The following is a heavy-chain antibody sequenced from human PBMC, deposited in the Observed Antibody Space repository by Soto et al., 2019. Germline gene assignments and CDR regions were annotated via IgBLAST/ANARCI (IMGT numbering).Heavy chain of an antibody. CDR3: ARYPDREYYFDY. J-gene: IGHJ4*02. Sequence: PGGSLRLSCAASGFTFSSYWMHWVRQAPGKGLVWVSRINSDGSSTSYADSVKGRFTISRDNAKNTLYLQMNSLRAEDTAVYYCARYPDREYYFDYWGQGSLVPVSS. CDR1: GFTFSSYW. V-gene: IGHV3-74*01. CDR2: INSDGSST.